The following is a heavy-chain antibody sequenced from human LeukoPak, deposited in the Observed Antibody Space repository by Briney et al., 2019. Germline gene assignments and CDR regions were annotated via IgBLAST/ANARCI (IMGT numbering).Heavy chain of an antibody. D-gene: IGHD4-17*01. V-gene: IGHV4-39*07. CDR3: AKEGAPSTVTTEYYYYYYMDV. Sequence: PSETLSLTCSVSGGSISSSSYYWGWIRQPPGKGLEWIGSIYYSGNTYYNPSLKSRVTISVDTSKNQFSLKLSSVTAADTAVYYCAKEGAPSTVTTEYYYYYYMDVWGQGTLVTVSS. J-gene: IGHJ6*03. CDR2: IYYSGNT. CDR1: GGSISSSSYY.